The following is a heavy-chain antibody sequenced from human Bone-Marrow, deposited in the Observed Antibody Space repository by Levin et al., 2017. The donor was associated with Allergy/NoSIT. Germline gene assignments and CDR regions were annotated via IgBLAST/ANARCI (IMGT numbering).Heavy chain of an antibody. Sequence: GGSLRLSCAASEFTFSDYDIHWVRQATGKGLEWVSVITTTGDTYYPGSVKGRFTISRENAKNSLYLQMDSLRAGDTAVYYCARVLSDFSGYDYWAFDIWGQGTMVTVSS. CDR1: EFTFSDYD. V-gene: IGHV3-13*01. D-gene: IGHD5-12*01. J-gene: IGHJ3*02. CDR3: ARVLSDFSGYDYWAFDI. CDR2: ITTTGDT.